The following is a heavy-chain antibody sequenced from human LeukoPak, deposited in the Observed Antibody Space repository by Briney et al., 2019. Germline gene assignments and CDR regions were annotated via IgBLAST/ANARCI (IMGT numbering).Heavy chain of an antibody. J-gene: IGHJ1*01. CDR2: IIPIFGTA. V-gene: IGHV1-69*13. D-gene: IGHD6-6*01. Sequence: GASVKVSCKASVGTFSSYAISWVRQAPGQGLEWMGGIIPIFGTANYAQKFQGRVTITADESTSTAYMELSSLRSEDTAVYYCATGGDEYSSSSEYFQHWGQGTLVTVSS. CDR1: VGTFSSYA. CDR3: ATGGDEYSSSSEYFQH.